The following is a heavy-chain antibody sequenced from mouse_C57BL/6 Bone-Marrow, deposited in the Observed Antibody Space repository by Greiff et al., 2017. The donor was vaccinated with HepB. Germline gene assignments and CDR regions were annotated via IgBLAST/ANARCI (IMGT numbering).Heavy chain of an antibody. D-gene: IGHD6-1*01. V-gene: IGHV6-3*01. CDR1: GFTFSNYW. CDR3: TRVPHFDY. Sequence: DVKLQESGGGLVQPGGSMKLSCVASGFTFSNYWMNWVRQSPEKGLEWVAQIRLKSDNYATHYAESVKGRFTISRDDSKSSVYLQMNNLRAEDTGIYYCTRVPHFDYWGQGTTLTVSS. CDR2: IRLKSDNYAT. J-gene: IGHJ2*01.